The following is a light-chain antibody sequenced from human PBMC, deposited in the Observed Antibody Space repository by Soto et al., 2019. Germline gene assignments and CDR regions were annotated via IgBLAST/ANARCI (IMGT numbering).Light chain of an antibody. V-gene: IGKV3-20*01. CDR1: QSVSSTY. J-gene: IGKJ2*01. CDR3: QRYDISPFP. Sequence: EIVLTQSPGTLSLSPGERATLSCRASQSVSSTYLAWYQQKPGQAPRLLIHGASSRATGIPDRFSGSGSGTDFTLTIGRLEPEDFAVYYCQRYDISPFPFGQGTKLEIK. CDR2: GAS.